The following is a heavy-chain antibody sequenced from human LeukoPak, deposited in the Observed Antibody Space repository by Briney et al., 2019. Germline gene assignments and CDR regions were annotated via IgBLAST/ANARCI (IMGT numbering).Heavy chain of an antibody. D-gene: IGHD6-19*01. V-gene: IGHV3-21*04. CDR1: GFTFSS. J-gene: IGHJ5*02. Sequence: GGSLRLSCAASGFTFSSMNWVRQAPGKGLEWVSSISSSSSYIYYADSVKGRFTISRDNAKNSLYLQMNSLRAEDTAVYYCARVSSGWYLGGFDPWGQGTLVTVSS. CDR3: ARVSSGWYLGGFDP. CDR2: ISSSSSYI.